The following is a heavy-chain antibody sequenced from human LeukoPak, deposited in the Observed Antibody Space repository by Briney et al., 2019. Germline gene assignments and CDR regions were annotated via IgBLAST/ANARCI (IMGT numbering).Heavy chain of an antibody. CDR1: GSSLRTSGVC. CDR2: IDWDEDK. J-gene: IGHJ4*02. CDR3: ARMGCGVYPNYFDF. V-gene: IGHV2-70*11. Sequence: SGPTLVNPTQTLTLTCTFSGSSLRTSGVCVNWIRQPPGKALEWLARIDWDEDKYFDTSLKTRLTISKDTSKNQVVLRMINMDPGDTATYYCARMGCGVYPNYFDFWGQGVLVTVSS. D-gene: IGHD1-26*01.